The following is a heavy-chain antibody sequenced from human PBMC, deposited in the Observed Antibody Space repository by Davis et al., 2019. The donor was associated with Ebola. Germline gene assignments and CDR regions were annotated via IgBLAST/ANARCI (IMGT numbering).Heavy chain of an antibody. D-gene: IGHD3-3*01. CDR3: AKSGLSFGVVKYHYGMDV. V-gene: IGHV1-69*13. J-gene: IGHJ6*04. CDR1: GGTFSRYA. CDR2: IIPIFGAA. Sequence: SVKVSCKTSGGTFSRYAISWVRQAPGQGLEWMGGIIPIFGAANSAQKFQGRVTMTADESTSTAYMEVSSLRAEDTAVYYCAKSGLSFGVVKYHYGMDVWGKGTTVTVSS.